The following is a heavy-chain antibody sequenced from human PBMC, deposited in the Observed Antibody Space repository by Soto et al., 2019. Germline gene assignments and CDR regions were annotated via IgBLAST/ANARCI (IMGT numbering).Heavy chain of an antibody. CDR3: AKEGFLAPNLDY. CDR1: GFTFSSYG. D-gene: IGHD3-10*01. Sequence: RLSCAASGFTFSSYGMRWVRQAPGKGLEWVAVISYDGSNKYYADSVKGRFTISRDNSKNTLYLQMNSLRAEDTAVYYCAKEGFLAPNLDYWGQGTLVTVSS. J-gene: IGHJ4*02. CDR2: ISYDGSNK. V-gene: IGHV3-30*18.